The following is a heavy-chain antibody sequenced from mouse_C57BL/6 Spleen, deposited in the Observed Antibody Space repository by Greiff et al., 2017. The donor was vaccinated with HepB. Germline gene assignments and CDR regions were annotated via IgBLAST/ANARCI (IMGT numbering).Heavy chain of an antibody. CDR3: ARNYYGSSREYFDY. J-gene: IGHJ2*01. CDR2: ISDGGSYT. D-gene: IGHD1-1*01. CDR1: GFTFSSYA. Sequence: EVKLQESGGGLVKPGGSLKLSCAASGFTFSSYAMSWVRQTPEKRLEWVATISDGGSYTYYPDNVKGRFTISRDNAKNNLYLQMSHLKSEDTAMYYCARNYYGSSREYFDYWGQGTTLTVSS. V-gene: IGHV5-4*03.